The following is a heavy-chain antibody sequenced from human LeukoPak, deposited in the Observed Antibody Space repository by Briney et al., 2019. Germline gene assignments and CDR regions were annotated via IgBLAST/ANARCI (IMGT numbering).Heavy chain of an antibody. D-gene: IGHD7-27*01. J-gene: IGHJ4*02. CDR1: GGPFSGYY. V-gene: IGHV4-34*01. Sequence: PSETLSLTCAVYGGPFSGYYWNWIRQPPGKGLEWIGEINHNGYTNYNPSLESRVTISVDTSKNQFSLKVYSLTAADTAVYFCARAGTGDRSAVFDYWGQGILVTVSS. CDR3: ARAGTGDRSAVFDY. CDR2: INHNGYT.